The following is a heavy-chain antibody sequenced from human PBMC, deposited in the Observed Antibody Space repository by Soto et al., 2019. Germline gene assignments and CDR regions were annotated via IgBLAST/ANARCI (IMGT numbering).Heavy chain of an antibody. V-gene: IGHV3-64*02. CDR3: VRGWGYLDY. CDR1: GFTFSSQP. J-gene: IGHJ4*02. D-gene: IGHD7-27*01. CDR2: ITSNGGSK. Sequence: EVQLVESGEGLVQPGGSLRLSCAASGFTFSSQPMHWVRQAPGKGLEFVSAITSNGGSKYYADSVRGRFTISRDNSNNTLYLQMGSLRPEDTAVYFCVRGWGYLDYWGQGVVVTVSS.